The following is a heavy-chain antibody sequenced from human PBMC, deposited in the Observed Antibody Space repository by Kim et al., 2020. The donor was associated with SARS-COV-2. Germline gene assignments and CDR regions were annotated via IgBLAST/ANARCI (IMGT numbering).Heavy chain of an antibody. CDR1: GYTFTGYY. CDR3: ARDRPLGEPVAVYYYYYYYMDV. J-gene: IGHJ6*03. V-gene: IGHV1-2*02. D-gene: IGHD6-6*01. Sequence: ASVKVSCKASGYTFTGYYMHWVRQAPGQGLEWMGWINPNSGGTNYAQKFQGRVTMTRDTSISTAYMELSRLRSDDTAVYYCARDRPLGEPVAVYYYYYYYMDVWGKGTTVTVSS. CDR2: INPNSGGT.